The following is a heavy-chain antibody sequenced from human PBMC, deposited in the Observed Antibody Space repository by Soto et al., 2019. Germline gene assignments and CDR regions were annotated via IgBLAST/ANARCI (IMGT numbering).Heavy chain of an antibody. CDR3: TRGGDAYKNGH. Sequence: SEILSLTCTVSGGSINNYYWSWIRQPPGKGLEWIGFIHYSGSTDYNPSLKSRVTMSVDTSKNQFSLKLTSVNAADTAVYYCTRGGDAYKNGHWGQGTLVTVSS. D-gene: IGHD2-21*01. CDR2: IHYSGST. J-gene: IGHJ4*02. CDR1: GGSINNYY. V-gene: IGHV4-59*01.